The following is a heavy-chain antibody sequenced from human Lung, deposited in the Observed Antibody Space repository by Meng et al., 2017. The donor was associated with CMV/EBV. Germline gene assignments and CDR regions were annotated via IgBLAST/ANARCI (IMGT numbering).Heavy chain of an antibody. D-gene: IGHD2-2*01. V-gene: IGHV3-23*01. CDR3: AKDSPIVVVPAAIIPSND. CDR1: GFTFSSYA. J-gene: IGHJ4*02. CDR2: ISGSGGST. Sequence: LTXAASGFTFSSYAMSWVRQAPGKGLEWVSAISGSGGSTYYADSVKGRFTISRDNSKNTLYLQMNSLRAEDTAVYYCAKDSPIVVVPAAIIPSNDXGQGXLVTVSS.